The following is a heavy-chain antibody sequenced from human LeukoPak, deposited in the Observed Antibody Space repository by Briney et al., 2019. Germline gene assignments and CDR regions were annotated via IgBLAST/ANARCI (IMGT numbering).Heavy chain of an antibody. V-gene: IGHV3-23*01. CDR3: AKGYGWEASYYYYYLDL. Sequence: PGGALRLSCAASGFTFIKYSMTWVRQAPGKVLEGGSAITGSGAFTDYADSVKGRFTISRDNSKSTLYLQMKSLRTEDPAVYYCAKGYGWEASYYYYYLDLWGKGTTVTISS. CDR1: GFTFIKYS. CDR2: ITGSGAFT. D-gene: IGHD1-26*01. J-gene: IGHJ6*03.